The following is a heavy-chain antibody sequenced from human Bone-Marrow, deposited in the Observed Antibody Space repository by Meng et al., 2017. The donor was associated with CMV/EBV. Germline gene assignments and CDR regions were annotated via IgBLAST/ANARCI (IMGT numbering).Heavy chain of an antibody. J-gene: IGHJ5*02. CDR3: ARHSPQAGGWSGYMFDP. D-gene: IGHD3-3*01. Sequence: ASVKVSCKASGYTFTSYYMHWVRQAPGQGLEWMGIINPSGGSTSYAQKFQGRVTMTRDTSTSTVYMELSSLRSEDTAVYYCARHSPQAGGWSGYMFDPWGQGTLVTVSS. CDR1: GYTFTSYY. CDR2: INPSGGST. V-gene: IGHV1-46*01.